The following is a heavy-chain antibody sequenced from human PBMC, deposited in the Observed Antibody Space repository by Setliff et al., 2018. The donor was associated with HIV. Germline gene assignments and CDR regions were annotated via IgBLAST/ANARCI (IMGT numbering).Heavy chain of an antibody. CDR2: IYASGST. D-gene: IGHD1-1*01. CDR3: AAYRSGAHWFDP. CDR1: GDSIRSYY. Sequence: SETLSLTCTVSGDSIRSYYWSWIRQPAGKGLEWIGRIYASGSTNYNPSLKSRVTMSIDTSKKQFSLKLNSVTAADTAVYYCAAYRSGAHWFDPWGQGTLVTVSS. J-gene: IGHJ5*02. V-gene: IGHV4-4*07.